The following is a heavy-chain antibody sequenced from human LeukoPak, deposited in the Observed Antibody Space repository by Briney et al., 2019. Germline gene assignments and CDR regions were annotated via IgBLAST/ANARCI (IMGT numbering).Heavy chain of an antibody. Sequence: GGSLRLSCAASGFAFNSCAMTWVRQSPGKGLEWVSVISDSGDTMLYADSVKGRFTISRDDSKNTLYLQMSSLRAEDTAVYYCAICRTGCQYNGLDVWGQGTTVTVSS. CDR1: GFAFNSCA. CDR2: ISDSGDTM. J-gene: IGHJ6*02. V-gene: IGHV3-23*01. CDR3: AICRTGCQYNGLDV. D-gene: IGHD2-2*01.